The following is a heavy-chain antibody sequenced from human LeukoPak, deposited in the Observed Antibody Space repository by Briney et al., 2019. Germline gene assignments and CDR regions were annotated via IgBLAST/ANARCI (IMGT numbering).Heavy chain of an antibody. J-gene: IGHJ6*02. D-gene: IGHD5-12*01. Sequence: ASVKVSCKASGYTFTSYGISWVRQAPGQGLEWMGWISAYNGNTNYAQKLQGRVTMTTDTPTSTAYMELSSLRSEDTAVYYCARRMVATSYFYGMDVWGQGTTVTVSS. CDR2: ISAYNGNT. CDR1: GYTFTSYG. V-gene: IGHV1-18*01. CDR3: ARRMVATSYFYGMDV.